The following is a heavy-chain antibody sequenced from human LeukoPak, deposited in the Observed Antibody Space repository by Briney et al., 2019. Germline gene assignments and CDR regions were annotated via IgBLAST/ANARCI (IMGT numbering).Heavy chain of an antibody. V-gene: IGHV3-30*18. CDR2: ISYDGSNK. Sequence: GGSLRLSCAASGFTFSNYGMPWVRQAPGQGLEWVAVISYDGSNKHYADSVKGRFTISRDNSKNTLYLQMNSLRAEDSAVYYCAKLRMAAAAPNFDYWGQGTLVTVSS. J-gene: IGHJ4*02. CDR3: AKLRMAAAAPNFDY. D-gene: IGHD6-13*01. CDR1: GFTFSNYG.